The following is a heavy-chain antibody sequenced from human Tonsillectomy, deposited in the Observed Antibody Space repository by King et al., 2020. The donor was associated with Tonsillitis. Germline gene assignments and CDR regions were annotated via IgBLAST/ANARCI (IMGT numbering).Heavy chain of an antibody. CDR1: GFTFSTYW. J-gene: IGHJ4*02. D-gene: IGHD4-23*01. CDR2: INSDGNST. V-gene: IGHV3-74*01. CDR3: AREDYGGNSRSFGF. Sequence: DVQLVESGGGLVQPGGSLRLSCAASGFTFSTYWMHWVRQVPGKGLVWVSRINSDGNSTNYADSVKGRFTIPRDNAKNTLCLQMDSLRAEDTAVYYCAREDYGGNSRSFGFWGQGTLVTVSS.